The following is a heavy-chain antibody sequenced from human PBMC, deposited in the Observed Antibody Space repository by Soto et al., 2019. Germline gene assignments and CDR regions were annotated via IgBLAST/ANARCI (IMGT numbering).Heavy chain of an antibody. CDR3: ARGRYGDY. V-gene: IGHV1-18*01. CDR1: GYAFTTYG. CDR2: ISAHNGNT. Sequence: QVHLVQSGAEVKKPGASVKVYCKGSGYAFTTYGITWVRQAPGQGLEWMGWISAHNGNTNYAQKLQGRVTVTRDTSTSTAYMDLRSPGSYDSAVYYCARGRYGDYWGQGALVTVSS. J-gene: IGHJ4*02. D-gene: IGHD1-1*01.